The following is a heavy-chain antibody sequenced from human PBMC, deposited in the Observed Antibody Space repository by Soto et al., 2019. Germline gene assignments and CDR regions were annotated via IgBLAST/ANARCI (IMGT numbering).Heavy chain of an antibody. V-gene: IGHV4-59*01. Sequence: SVALSLTGTVAGGAIGRFYLSWIRQPPGKGLEWIGYIYYSGSTNYNPSLQSRVTISVDTSKNQFSLKLSSVTAADTAVYYCARESSGYSYGYFDYWGQGTLVT. CDR2: IYYSGST. D-gene: IGHD5-18*01. CDR3: ARESSGYSYGYFDY. J-gene: IGHJ4*02. CDR1: GGAIGRFY.